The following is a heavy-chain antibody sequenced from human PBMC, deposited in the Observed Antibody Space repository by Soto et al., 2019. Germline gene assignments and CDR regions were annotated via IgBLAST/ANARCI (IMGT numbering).Heavy chain of an antibody. CDR1: GFTFTSYS. D-gene: IGHD6-25*01. V-gene: IGHV3-30*18. CDR2: ISYDGSNE. Sequence: GGSLRLSCAASGFTFTSYSMHWVRQAPGKGLEWVAVISYDGSNEYYADSVKGRFTISRDNAKNTVYLQMNSLRTEDTAVYYCAKDLYSSGSADLYYYYYGMDVWGQGTAVTVSS. CDR3: AKDLYSSGSADLYYYYYGMDV. J-gene: IGHJ6*02.